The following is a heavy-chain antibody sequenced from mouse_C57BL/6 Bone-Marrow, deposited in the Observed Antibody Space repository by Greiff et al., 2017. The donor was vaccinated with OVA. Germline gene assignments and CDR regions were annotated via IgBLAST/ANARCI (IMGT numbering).Heavy chain of an antibody. CDR3: TRWNYDYDGGFDY. CDR2: IDPETGGT. J-gene: IGHJ2*01. CDR1: GYTFTDYE. V-gene: IGHV1-15*01. Sequence: VQLQESGAELVRPGASVTLSCKASGYTFTDYEMHWVKQTPVHGLEWIGAIDPETGGTAYNQKFKGKAILTADNSSSTAYMELRSLTSEDSAVYYCTRWNYDYDGGFDYWGQGTTLTVSS. D-gene: IGHD2-4*01.